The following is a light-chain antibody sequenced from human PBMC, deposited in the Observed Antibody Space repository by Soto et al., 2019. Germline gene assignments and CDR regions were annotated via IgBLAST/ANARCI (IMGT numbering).Light chain of an antibody. V-gene: IGKV3-20*01. Sequence: EIGLTQSPGTLSLSPGERATLSCWASQSISSSYFAWYKQKPGQAPRLLVYGVSSRATDVPDRLSGSGSGTEFTLTISRLEPEDFAVYYCQQYTDPRTFGHGTKVDI. J-gene: IGKJ1*01. CDR1: QSISSSY. CDR3: QQYTDPRT. CDR2: GVS.